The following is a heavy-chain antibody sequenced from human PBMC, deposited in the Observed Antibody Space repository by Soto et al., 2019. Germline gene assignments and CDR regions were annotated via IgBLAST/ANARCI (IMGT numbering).Heavy chain of an antibody. D-gene: IGHD5-18*01. CDR3: ARGSRDGYNTIDC. CDR2: ISYDGSNK. V-gene: IGHV3-30-3*01. J-gene: IGHJ4*02. CDR1: GFTLSSYA. Sequence: QVQLVESGGGVVQPGRSLRLSCAASGFTLSSYAMHWVRQAPGKGLEWVAVISYDGSNKYYADSVNGRFTISRDNSKNTHFLQMNSLRADDTAVYFCARGSRDGYNTIDCWGQGTLVTVSS.